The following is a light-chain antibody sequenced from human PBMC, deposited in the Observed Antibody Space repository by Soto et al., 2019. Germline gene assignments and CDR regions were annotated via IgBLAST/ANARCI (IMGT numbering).Light chain of an antibody. Sequence: QSALTQPPSASGSPGQSVTISCTGTSSDVGYYNYVSWFQHHPGKAPKLMIYEVSKRPSGVPDRFSGSKSGNTASLTVSGLQAEDEAEYYCSSYGGSDNLVFGGGTKLTVL. CDR2: EVS. J-gene: IGLJ2*01. V-gene: IGLV2-8*01. CDR3: SSYGGSDNLV. CDR1: SSDVGYYNY.